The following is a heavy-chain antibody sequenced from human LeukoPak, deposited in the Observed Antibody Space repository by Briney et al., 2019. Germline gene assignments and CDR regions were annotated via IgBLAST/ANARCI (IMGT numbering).Heavy chain of an antibody. CDR1: GFTFSSYW. Sequence: GGSLRLSCAASGFTFSSYWMSWVRQAPGKGLEWVANIKQDGSEKYYVDSVKGRFTISRDNAKNSLYLQMNSLRAEDTAVYYCARDAGYDYVWGSYRLLDCYFDYWGRGTLVTVSS. CDR2: IKQDGSEK. J-gene: IGHJ4*02. D-gene: IGHD3-16*02. CDR3: ARDAGYDYVWGSYRLLDCYFDY. V-gene: IGHV3-7*01.